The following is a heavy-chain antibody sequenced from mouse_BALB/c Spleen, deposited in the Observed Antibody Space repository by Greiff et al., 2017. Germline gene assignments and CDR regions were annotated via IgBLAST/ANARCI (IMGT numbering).Heavy chain of an antibody. J-gene: IGHJ1*01. CDR2: ISSGGSYT. CDR3: ARHEANGGYFDV. Sequence: EVQLVESGGGLVKPGGSLKLSCAASGFTFSSYAMSWVRQTPEKRLEWVATISSGGSYTYYPDSVKGRFTISRDNAKNTLYLQLSSLRSEDTAMYYCARHEANGGYFDVWGAGTTVTVSS. D-gene: IGHD4-1*01. CDR1: GFTFSSYA. V-gene: IGHV5-9-3*01.